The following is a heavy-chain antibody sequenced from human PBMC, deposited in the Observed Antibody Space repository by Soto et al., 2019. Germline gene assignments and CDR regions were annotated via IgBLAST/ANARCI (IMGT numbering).Heavy chain of an antibody. J-gene: IGHJ5*02. CDR1: GASISSYY. CDR2: IYYSGST. V-gene: IGHV4-59*01. Sequence: ASETLSLTCTVSGASISSYYWSSIRQPPGKGLEWIGYIYYSGSTNYNPSLKSRVTISVDTSKNQFSLKLSSVTAADTAVYYCARDRVLDYYGSGSAGWFDPWGQGTLVTVSS. D-gene: IGHD3-10*01. CDR3: ARDRVLDYYGSGSAGWFDP.